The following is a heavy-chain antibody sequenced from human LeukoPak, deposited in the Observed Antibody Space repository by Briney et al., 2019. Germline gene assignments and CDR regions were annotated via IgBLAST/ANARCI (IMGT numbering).Heavy chain of an antibody. CDR3: AKDFRRISGSYYVFDY. V-gene: IGHV3-30*18. Sequence: PGGSLRLSCAASGFTFSSYGMHWVRQAPGKGLERVAVISYDGSNKYYADSVKGRFTISRDNSKNTLYLQMNSLRAEDTAVYYCAKDFRRISGSYYVFDYWGQGTLVTVSS. CDR2: ISYDGSNK. CDR1: GFTFSSYG. J-gene: IGHJ4*02. D-gene: IGHD1-26*01.